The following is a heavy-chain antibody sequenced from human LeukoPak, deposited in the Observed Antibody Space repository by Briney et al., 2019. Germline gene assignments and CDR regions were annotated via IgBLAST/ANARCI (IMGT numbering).Heavy chain of an antibody. J-gene: IGHJ3*02. D-gene: IGHD1-26*01. CDR3: ARDSRRELLHAFDI. Sequence: PSETLSLTCTVSGGSISSSSHYWGWIRQPPGKGLEWIGSIYYSGSTYYNPSLKSRVTIFVDTFKNQFSLKLSSVTAADTAVYYCARDSRRELLHAFDIWGQGTMVTVSS. V-gene: IGHV4-39*07. CDR1: GGSISSSSHY. CDR2: IYYSGST.